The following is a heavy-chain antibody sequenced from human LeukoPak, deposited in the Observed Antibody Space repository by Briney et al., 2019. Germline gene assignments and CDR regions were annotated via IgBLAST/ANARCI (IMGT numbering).Heavy chain of an antibody. V-gene: IGHV1-2*02. CDR3: ARGRYSYGYWVGFFDY. CDR1: GYTFTGYY. J-gene: IGHJ4*02. Sequence: ASVTVSCTASGYTFTGYYMHWVRQAPGQGLEWMGWINPNSGGTNYAQKFQGRVTMTRDTSISTAYMNLSRLRSDDTAVYYCARGRYSYGYWVGFFDYWGQGTLVTVSS. D-gene: IGHD5-18*01. CDR2: INPNSGGT.